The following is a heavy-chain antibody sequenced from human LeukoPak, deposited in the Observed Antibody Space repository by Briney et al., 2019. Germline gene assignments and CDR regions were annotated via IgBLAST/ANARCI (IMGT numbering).Heavy chain of an antibody. V-gene: IGHV3-66*01. CDR1: GFNFSSYG. CDR3: ARDLNDAFDI. J-gene: IGHJ3*02. CDR2: IYSGGST. Sequence: GGSLRLSCAASGFNFSSYGMSWVRQAPGKGLEWVSVIYSGGSTYYADSVKGRFTISRDNSKNTLYLQMNSLRAEDTAVYYCARDLNDAFDIWGQGTMVTVSS.